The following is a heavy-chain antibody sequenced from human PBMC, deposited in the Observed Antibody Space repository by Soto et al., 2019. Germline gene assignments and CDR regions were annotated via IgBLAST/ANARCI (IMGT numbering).Heavy chain of an antibody. CDR3: AREFSSGWYRYGMDV. CDR2: IWYDGSNK. V-gene: IGHV3-33*01. J-gene: IGHJ6*02. CDR1: GFTFSSYG. Sequence: QVQLVESGGGVVQPGRSLRLSCAASGFTFSSYGMHWVRQAPGKGLEWVAVIWYDGSNKYYADSVKGRFTISRDNSKNTLYLQMNSLRAEDTAVYYCAREFSSGWYRYGMDVWGQGTTVTASS. D-gene: IGHD6-19*01.